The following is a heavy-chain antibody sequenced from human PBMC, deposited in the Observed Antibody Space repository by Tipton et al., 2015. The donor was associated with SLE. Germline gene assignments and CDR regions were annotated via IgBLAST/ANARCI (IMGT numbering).Heavy chain of an antibody. J-gene: IGHJ4*02. CDR2: VNHSGST. CDR3: ARCTIFGVVRGSFDS. CDR1: GGAFSDYF. V-gene: IGHV4-34*01. D-gene: IGHD3-3*01. Sequence: LRLSCAVYGGAFSDYFWTWIRQSPGKGLEWIGDVNHSGSTDYHPSLKSRVTMSVDTSKNQFSLKLTSVTAADTALYYCARCTIFGVVRGSFDSWGQGTLVTVS.